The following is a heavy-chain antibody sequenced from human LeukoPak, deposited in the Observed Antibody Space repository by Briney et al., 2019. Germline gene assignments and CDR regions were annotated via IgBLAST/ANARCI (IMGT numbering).Heavy chain of an antibody. J-gene: IGHJ5*02. D-gene: IGHD3-10*01. CDR2: IYYSGGT. Sequence: SETLSLTCTVSGGSISTYYWSWIRQPPGKRLEWIGYIYYSGGTNYNPSLKSQATISVDTSNNQFSLRLSSVTAADTAIYYCARSTRSWFDPWGQGTLVTVSS. V-gene: IGHV4-59*01. CDR1: GGSISTYY. CDR3: ARSTRSWFDP.